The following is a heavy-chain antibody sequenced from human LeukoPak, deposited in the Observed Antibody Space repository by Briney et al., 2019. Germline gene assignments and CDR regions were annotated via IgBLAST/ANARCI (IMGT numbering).Heavy chain of an antibody. Sequence: GGSLRLSCAASGFTFSSYSMNWVRQAPGKGLEWVSSISSSSSYIYYADPVKGRFTISRDNAKNSLYLQMNSLRAEDTAVYYCARDTYYYDSSGYTYYYYGMDVWGQGTTVTVSS. CDR3: ARDTYYYDSSGYTYYYYGMDV. D-gene: IGHD3-22*01. CDR2: ISSSSSYI. J-gene: IGHJ6*02. V-gene: IGHV3-21*01. CDR1: GFTFSSYS.